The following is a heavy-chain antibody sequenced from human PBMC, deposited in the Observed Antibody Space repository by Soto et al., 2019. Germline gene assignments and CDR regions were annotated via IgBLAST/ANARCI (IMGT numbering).Heavy chain of an antibody. CDR1: GGSTDRLY. V-gene: IGHV4-59*08. Sequence: SETLSLTCTVSGGSTDRLYWIWVRQPPGKGLEWIGYVSYSGSTTYNPSLKSRVIVSIDTSKNQFSLKLTSVTAADTAVYYCARQGYYDLLSGYYLFDYWGQGILVTVS. CDR2: VSYSGST. D-gene: IGHD3-3*01. J-gene: IGHJ4*02. CDR3: ARQGYYDLLSGYYLFDY.